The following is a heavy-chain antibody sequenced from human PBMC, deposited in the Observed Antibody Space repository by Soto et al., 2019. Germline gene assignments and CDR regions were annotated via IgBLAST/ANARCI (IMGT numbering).Heavy chain of an antibody. CDR2: IIPIFGTA. V-gene: IGHV1-69*13. Sequence: SVKVSCKASGGTFSSYAISWVRQAPGQGLEWMGGIIPIFGTANSAQTFQGRVTITADESTSTAYMERSSLRSGDTAVYYCARGMNYYDSSGYSGWGLDAFDICVQGRMVTV. CDR3: ARGMNYYDSSGYSGWGLDAFDI. D-gene: IGHD3-22*01. J-gene: IGHJ3*02. CDR1: GGTFSSYA.